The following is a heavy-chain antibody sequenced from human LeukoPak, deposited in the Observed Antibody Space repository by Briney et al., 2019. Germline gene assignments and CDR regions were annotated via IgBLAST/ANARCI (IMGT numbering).Heavy chain of an antibody. Sequence: GGSLRLSCAASGFSFSRYAVHWVRQAPGKGLEWLAAISSDGRNKYYADSVTGRFTISRDNSKNTLYLQMNSLRAEDTAVYYCVKITSSSGGDYWGQGTLVTVSS. CDR1: GFSFSRYA. J-gene: IGHJ4*02. CDR2: ISSDGRNK. D-gene: IGHD6-19*01. V-gene: IGHV3-30-3*02. CDR3: VKITSSSGGDY.